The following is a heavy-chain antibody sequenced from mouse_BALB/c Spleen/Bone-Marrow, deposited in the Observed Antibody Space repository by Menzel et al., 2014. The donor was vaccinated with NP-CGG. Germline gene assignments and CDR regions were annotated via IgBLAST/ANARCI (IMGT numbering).Heavy chain of an antibody. Sequence: VQLQQSGAELAKPGASVKMSCKASGYTFTSYWMHWVKQRPGQGLEWIGYINPSTGYTEYNQKFKDKATLTADKSSSTAYMQLSSLTSEDSAVYCCARIFPFTMVVVTYYYAMDYWGQGASVTVSS. D-gene: IGHD1-1*01. CDR1: GYTFTSYW. CDR3: ARIFPFTMVVVTYYYAMDY. V-gene: IGHV1-7*01. CDR2: INPSTGYT. J-gene: IGHJ4*01.